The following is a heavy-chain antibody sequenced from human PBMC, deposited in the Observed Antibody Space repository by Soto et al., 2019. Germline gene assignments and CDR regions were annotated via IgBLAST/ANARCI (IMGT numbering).Heavy chain of an antibody. CDR1: EFTFSSYG. CDR2: IWYDGSNE. Sequence: PGGSLRLSCAASEFTFSSYGMHWVRQAPGKGPEWVAVIWYDGSNEYYADSVKGRFTIPRDNSKNTLYLQMNSLRAEDTAVYYCARDGAVGYVMDVWGQGSSVTVSS. V-gene: IGHV3-33*01. J-gene: IGHJ6*02. CDR3: ARDGAVGYVMDV.